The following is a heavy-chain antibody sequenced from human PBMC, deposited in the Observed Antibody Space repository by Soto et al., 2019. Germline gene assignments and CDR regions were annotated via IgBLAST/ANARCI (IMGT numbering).Heavy chain of an antibody. CDR1: GDTFNFYS. Sequence: QVQLVQSGAEVKRPGSSVKVSCKASGDTFNFYSINWVRQAPGLGLEWMGRVNPIVSMSNYAQKFQGRVTMTADKSTLTAYMELSILRSEDTAIYYCASSYGSGYRAFDYGGQGALVTVSS. D-gene: IGHD3-10*01. CDR3: ASSYGSGYRAFDY. V-gene: IGHV1-69*02. CDR2: VNPIVSMS. J-gene: IGHJ4*02.